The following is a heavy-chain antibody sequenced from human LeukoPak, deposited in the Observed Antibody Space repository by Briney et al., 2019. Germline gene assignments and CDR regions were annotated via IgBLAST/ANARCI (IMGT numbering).Heavy chain of an antibody. CDR1: EVTFSTNS. CDR3: ARDPSLYYDSSAHDAFDI. V-gene: IGHV1-69*13. Sequence: SVKVSCKASEVTFSTNSFSWVRQAPGQGPEWMGGLMPQYETTFYAQSFQGRVTITADDSASTLYMELSSPRSEDTAMYYCARDPSLYYDSSAHDAFDIWGQGTMVTVSS. J-gene: IGHJ3*02. CDR2: LMPQYETT. D-gene: IGHD3-22*01.